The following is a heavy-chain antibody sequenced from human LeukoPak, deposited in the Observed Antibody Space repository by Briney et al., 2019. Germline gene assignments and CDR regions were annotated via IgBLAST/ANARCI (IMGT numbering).Heavy chain of an antibody. Sequence: AAVKVSCKASGYTFNGFYLHWVRQAPGQGLEWMGWINFNSGGTNCVQKFQGRVTMTRDTSISTAYMELSRLRSDDTAVYYCARWMATVTTPDYWGQGTLVTVSS. CDR3: ARWMATVTTPDY. J-gene: IGHJ4*02. V-gene: IGHV1-2*02. CDR2: INFNSGGT. D-gene: IGHD4-11*01. CDR1: GYTFNGFY.